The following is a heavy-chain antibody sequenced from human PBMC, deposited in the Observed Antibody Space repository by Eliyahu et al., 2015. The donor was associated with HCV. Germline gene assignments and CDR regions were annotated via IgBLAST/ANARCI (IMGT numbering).Heavy chain of an antibody. Sequence: QVQLVESGGGVVQPGRSLRLSCAASGFTFSSYGMHWVRQAPGKGLEWVAVISYDGSNKYYGDSVKGRFTISRDNSKNTLYLQMNSLRAEDTAVYYCAKRGLLWGRGTLVTVSS. V-gene: IGHV3-30*18. CDR1: GFTFSSYG. D-gene: IGHD1-26*01. CDR3: AKRGLL. J-gene: IGHJ2*01. CDR2: ISYDGSNK.